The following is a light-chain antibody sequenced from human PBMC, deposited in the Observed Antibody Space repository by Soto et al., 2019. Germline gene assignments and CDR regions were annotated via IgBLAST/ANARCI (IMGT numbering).Light chain of an antibody. J-gene: IGKJ1*01. CDR3: QQYRNWPRT. CDR2: GAS. CDR1: QSVSNN. V-gene: IGKV3-15*01. Sequence: EIVLTQSPATLSLSPGERATLSCRASQSVSNNYLAWYQQKPGQAPRLLIYGASTKATDMPGRFSGRGSGTEFTLTINNLQSEDFAVYYCQQYRNWPRTFGQGTKV.